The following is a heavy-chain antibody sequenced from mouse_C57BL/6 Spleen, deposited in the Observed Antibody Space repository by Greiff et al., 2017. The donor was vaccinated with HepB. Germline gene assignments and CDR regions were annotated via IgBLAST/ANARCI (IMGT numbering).Heavy chain of an antibody. CDR3: ARSDDYLVGDYFDY. CDR2: IDPNSGGT. Sequence: QVHVKQPGAELVKPGASVKLSCKASGYTFTSYWMHWVKQRPGRGLEWIGRIDPNSGGTKYNEKFKSKATLTVDKPSSTAYMQLSSLTSEDSAVYYCARSDDYLVGDYFDYWGQGTTLTVSS. J-gene: IGHJ2*01. CDR1: GYTFTSYW. V-gene: IGHV1-72*01. D-gene: IGHD2-4*01.